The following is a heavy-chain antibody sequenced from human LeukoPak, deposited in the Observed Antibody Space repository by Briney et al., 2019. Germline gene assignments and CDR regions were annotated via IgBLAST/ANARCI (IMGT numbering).Heavy chain of an antibody. CDR1: GFTFSSYG. CDR3: ARAAYDSTGYLTL. Sequence: GGSLRLSCAASGFTFSSYGMHWVRQAAGKGLEWVAVIWYDGTNKHYADSVKGRFTISRDSSKNTLYLQMNSLRVEDTAVYYCARAAYDSTGYLTLWGQGTLVTVSS. D-gene: IGHD3-22*01. CDR2: IWYDGTNK. V-gene: IGHV3-33*01. J-gene: IGHJ4*02.